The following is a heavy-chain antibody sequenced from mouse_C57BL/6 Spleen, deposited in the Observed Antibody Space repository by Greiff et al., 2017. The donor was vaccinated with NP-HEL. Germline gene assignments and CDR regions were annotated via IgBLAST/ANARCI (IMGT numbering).Heavy chain of an antibody. CDR3: ASPLYYDYEENAMDY. V-gene: IGHV1-64*01. CDR1: GYTFTSYW. Sequence: QVQLQQPGAELVKPGASVKLSCKASGYTFTSYWMHWVKQRPGQGLEWIGMIHPNSGSTNYHAKFKSKATLTVDKSSSTAYMQLSSLTSEDSAVYYCASPLYYDYEENAMDYWGQGTSVTVSS. D-gene: IGHD2-4*01. J-gene: IGHJ4*01. CDR2: IHPNSGST.